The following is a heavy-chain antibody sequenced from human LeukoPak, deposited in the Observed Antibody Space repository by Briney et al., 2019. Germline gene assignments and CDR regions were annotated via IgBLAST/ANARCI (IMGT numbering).Heavy chain of an antibody. D-gene: IGHD3-22*01. CDR3: ASSFYYDSRDY. CDR1: GGSFSGYF. J-gene: IGHJ4*02. CDR2: ITPSGST. Sequence: SETLSLTCVVYGGSFSGYFWSWIRQPPGKGLEWIGEITPSGSTNYSPSLKSRVSISIDTSKKKLSLRLTSVTAADSAVSYCASSFYYDSRDYWGQGTLVTVSS. V-gene: IGHV4-34*01.